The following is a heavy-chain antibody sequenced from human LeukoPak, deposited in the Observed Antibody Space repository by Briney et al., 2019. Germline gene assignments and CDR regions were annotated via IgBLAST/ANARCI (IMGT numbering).Heavy chain of an antibody. Sequence: GGSLRLSCAASGFTASRNYMSWVRQAPGKGLEWVSVIYSGGSTYYADSVKGRFTISRDNSKNTLYLQMNSLRAEDTAVYYCARGLGGSYYWSRRLENQNWFDPWGQGTLVTVSS. V-gene: IGHV3-66*01. CDR3: ARGLGGSYYWSRRLENQNWFDP. D-gene: IGHD1-26*01. CDR1: GFTASRNY. J-gene: IGHJ5*02. CDR2: IYSGGST.